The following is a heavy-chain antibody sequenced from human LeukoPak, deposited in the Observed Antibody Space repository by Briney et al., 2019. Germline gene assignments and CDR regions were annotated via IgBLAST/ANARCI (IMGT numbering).Heavy chain of an antibody. D-gene: IGHD2-8*01. J-gene: IGHJ4*02. V-gene: IGHV3-23*01. CDR1: GFTFSSYA. CDR3: AKVSGLYSGYFDY. Sequence: GGSLRLSCEASGFTFSSYAMSWVRQAPGKGLEWVSLISGGGGSTYYADSVKGRFTTSRDNSKNTLYLQMNSLRAEDTAVYYCAKVSGLYSGYFDYWGQGTLVTVSS. CDR2: ISGGGGST.